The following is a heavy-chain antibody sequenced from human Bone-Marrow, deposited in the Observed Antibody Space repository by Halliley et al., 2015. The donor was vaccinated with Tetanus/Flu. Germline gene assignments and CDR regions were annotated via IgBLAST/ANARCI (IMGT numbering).Heavy chain of an antibody. J-gene: IGHJ4*02. CDR2: VYHTEDT. Sequence: GLVKPSGTLSLICTVSGGSISSSSWWSWVRQSPGKRLEWLGEVYHTEDTNYNPSLKSRLTMSVDKSKNQFSLKLSSVTAADTAVYYCVRERGGGWYHIDYWGPGTLVTVSS. CDR1: GGSISSSSW. D-gene: IGHD6-19*01. CDR3: VRERGGGWYHIDY. V-gene: IGHV4-4*02.